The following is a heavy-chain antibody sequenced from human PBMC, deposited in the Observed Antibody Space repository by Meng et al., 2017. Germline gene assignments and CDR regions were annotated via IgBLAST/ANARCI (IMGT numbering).Heavy chain of an antibody. J-gene: IGHJ6*02. CDR2: ISAYNGNT. D-gene: IGHD6-13*01. Sequence: ASVKVSCKASGGTFSSYAISWVRQAPGQGLEWMGWISAYNGNTNYAQKLQGRVTMTTDTSTSTAYMELRSLRSDDTAVYYCARRSQGLGYSSSWMYYYYYGMDVWGQGTTVTVSS. CDR3: ARRSQGLGYSSSWMYYYYYGMDV. V-gene: IGHV1-18*01. CDR1: GGTFSSYA.